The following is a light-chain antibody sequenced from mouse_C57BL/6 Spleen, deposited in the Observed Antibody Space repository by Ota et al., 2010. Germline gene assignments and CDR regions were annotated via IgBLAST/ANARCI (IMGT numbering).Light chain of an antibody. Sequence: DIVMTQSQKFMSTSVGDRVSVTCKASQNVYTDVAWYQQTPGQPPKALIYSASYRYSGVPDRFIGSGSGTDFTLTISNVQSEDLADYYCQQYNNNPLTFGAGTKLELK. CDR1: QNVYTD. CDR2: SAS. CDR3: QQYNNNPLT. V-gene: IGKV6-15*01. J-gene: IGKJ5*01.